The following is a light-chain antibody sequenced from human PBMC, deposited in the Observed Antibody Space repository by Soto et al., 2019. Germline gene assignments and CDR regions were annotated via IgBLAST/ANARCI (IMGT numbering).Light chain of an antibody. CDR3: QTWGTGIHWV. CDR1: SGHSSYA. V-gene: IGLV4-69*01. Sequence: QLVLTQSPSASASLGASVKLTCTLSSGHSSYAIAWHQQQPEKGPRYLMKLNSDGSHSKEDGIPDRFSGSSSGAERCLTISILQAEDEADYYCQTWGTGIHWVFGGGTKLTVL. J-gene: IGLJ3*02. CDR2: LNSDGSH.